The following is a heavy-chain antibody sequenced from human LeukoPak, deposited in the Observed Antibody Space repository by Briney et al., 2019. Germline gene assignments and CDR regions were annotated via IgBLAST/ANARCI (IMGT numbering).Heavy chain of an antibody. CDR3: ASVGGPGYSYGFYLDY. Sequence: GASVKVSCKASGYTFTGYYMHWVRQAPGQGLEWMGWINPNSGGTNYAQKFQGRVTMTRDTSISTAYMELSRLRSDDTAVYYCASVGGPGYSYGFYLDYWGQGTLVTVSS. J-gene: IGHJ4*02. CDR2: INPNSGGT. D-gene: IGHD5-18*01. CDR1: GYTFTGYY. V-gene: IGHV1-2*02.